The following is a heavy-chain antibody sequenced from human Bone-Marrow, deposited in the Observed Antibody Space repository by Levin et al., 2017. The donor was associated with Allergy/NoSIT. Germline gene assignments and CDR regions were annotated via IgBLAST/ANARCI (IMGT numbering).Heavy chain of an antibody. D-gene: IGHD3-22*01. V-gene: IGHV3-30*03. CDR3: VAEYYDTSGFDF. J-gene: IGHJ4*02. CDR2: ISSYGSEP. CDR1: GFTFRSYG. Sequence: LTGGSLRLSCVVSGFTFRSYGMHWVRQAPGKGLEWVASISSYGSEPFYSDAVRGRFSISRDNSKNTQFLQMDTLTVEDTAVYFCVAEYYDTSGFDFWGQGTLVSVSS.